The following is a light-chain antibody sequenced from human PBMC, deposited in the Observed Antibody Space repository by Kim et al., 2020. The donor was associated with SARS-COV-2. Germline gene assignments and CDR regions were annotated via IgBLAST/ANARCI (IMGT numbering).Light chain of an antibody. CDR2: GKD. Sequence: ALGQTVRITCQGDSLRTYYATWYQQKPGQAPKVVIYGKDNRPSGVPDRFSGSSSGNTAYLTITGTQARDEADYYCNSRDSNDYVVFGGGTKVTVL. V-gene: IGLV3-19*01. J-gene: IGLJ2*01. CDR3: NSRDSNDYVV. CDR1: SLRTYY.